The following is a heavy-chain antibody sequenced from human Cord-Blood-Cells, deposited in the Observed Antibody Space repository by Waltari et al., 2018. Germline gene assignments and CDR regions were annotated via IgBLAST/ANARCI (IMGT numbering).Heavy chain of an antibody. V-gene: IGHV1-2*04. J-gene: IGHJ4*02. CDR3: ARGSDSGIRIDFDY. CDR2: INPNSGGT. D-gene: IGHD1-26*01. Sequence: QVQLVQSWAEVKKPGASVKVSCKASGYTFTGYYMHWVRQAPGQGIEWMGWINPNSGGTNYAQKFQGWVTMTRDTSISTAYMERSRLRSDDTAVYYCARGSDSGIRIDFDYWGQGTLVTVSS. CDR1: GYTFTGYY.